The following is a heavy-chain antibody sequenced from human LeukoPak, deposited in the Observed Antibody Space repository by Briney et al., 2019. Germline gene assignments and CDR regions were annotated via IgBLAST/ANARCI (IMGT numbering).Heavy chain of an antibody. J-gene: IGHJ6*03. Sequence: GESLKISCKGSGYSFTSYWIGWVRQMPGKGLEWMGIIYPGDSDTRYSPSFQGQVTISADKSISTAYLQWSSLKASDTAMYYCARQYAGPYYYYYMDVWGKGTTVTVPS. V-gene: IGHV5-51*01. CDR1: GYSFTSYW. D-gene: IGHD6-13*01. CDR2: IYPGDSDT. CDR3: ARQYAGPYYYYYMDV.